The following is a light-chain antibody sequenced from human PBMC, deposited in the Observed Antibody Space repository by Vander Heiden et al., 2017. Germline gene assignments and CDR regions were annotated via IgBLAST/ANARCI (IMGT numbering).Light chain of an antibody. CDR1: QNINSF. J-gene: IGKJ4*01. V-gene: IGKV1-33*01. Sequence: DIQMTQSPSSLSASLGDRVTITCQASQNINSFLNWYQQKPGKAPKLLIYDASNLETGVPSRFSGSGSGTDFTFTITSLQPEDIATYYCRQYDRPSLTFGGGTKVEIK. CDR2: DAS. CDR3: RQYDRPSLT.